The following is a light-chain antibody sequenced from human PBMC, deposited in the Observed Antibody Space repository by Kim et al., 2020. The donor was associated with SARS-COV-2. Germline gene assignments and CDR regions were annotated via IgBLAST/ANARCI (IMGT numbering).Light chain of an antibody. Sequence: EIVMTQSPATLSVSPGERATLSCRASHSVSSNLAWYQHKPGQAPRLLIYGASTRATGIPARFSGSGSGTEFSLSISSLQSEDFAVYYCHQYNNWPRTFGQGTKVDIK. J-gene: IGKJ1*01. CDR3: HQYNNWPRT. CDR1: HSVSSN. V-gene: IGKV3-15*01. CDR2: GAS.